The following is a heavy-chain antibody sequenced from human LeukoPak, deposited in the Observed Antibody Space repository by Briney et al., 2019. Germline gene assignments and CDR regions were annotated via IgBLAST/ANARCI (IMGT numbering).Heavy chain of an antibody. D-gene: IGHD3-22*01. CDR2: IKQDGSEK. CDR3: VRDGDTSGYTN. J-gene: IGHJ4*02. V-gene: IGHV3-7*01. CDR1: GFTFSSYW. Sequence: GGSLRLSCAASGFTFSSYWMHWVRQAPGKGLEWVANIKQDGSEKYYTSSRDNAKNSLYLQMNSLRAEDTAVYSCVRDGDTSGYTNWGQGTLVTVSS.